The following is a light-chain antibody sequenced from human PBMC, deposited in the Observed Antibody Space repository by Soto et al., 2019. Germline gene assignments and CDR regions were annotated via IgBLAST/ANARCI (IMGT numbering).Light chain of an antibody. CDR2: NNN. CDR3: AAWEDSLNGVV. J-gene: IGLJ3*02. V-gene: IGLV1-44*01. Sequence: QSVLTQPPSASGTPGQRVTIACSGSSSNIGSTTVKWYQQLPGTAPKLLIYNNNQRPSGVPDRFSGSKSGTSASLAISGLQSEDEADYYCAAWEDSLNGVVFGGGPKLTVL. CDR1: SSNIGSTT.